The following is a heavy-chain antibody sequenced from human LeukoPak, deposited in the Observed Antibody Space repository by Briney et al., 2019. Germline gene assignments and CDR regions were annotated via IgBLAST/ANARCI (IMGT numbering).Heavy chain of an antibody. CDR1: GGSFSGYY. CDR3: ARGGPIYCSGDSCYPGDY. V-gene: IGHV4-34*01. J-gene: IGHJ4*02. CDR2: INHSGST. Sequence: PSETLSLTCAVYGGSFSGYYWSWIRQPPGKGLEWLGEINHSGSTNYNPSLKSRVTISVDTSKNQFSLKLSSVTAADTAVYYCARGGPIYCSGDSCYPGDYWGQGTLVTVSS. D-gene: IGHD2-15*01.